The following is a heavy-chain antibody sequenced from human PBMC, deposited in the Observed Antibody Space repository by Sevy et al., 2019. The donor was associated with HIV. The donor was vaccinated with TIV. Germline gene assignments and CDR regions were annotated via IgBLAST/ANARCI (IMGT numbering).Heavy chain of an antibody. CDR3: VGEGGSGWYNFDY. V-gene: IGHV3-21*01. D-gene: IGHD6-19*01. CDR2: ISSSTNYI. Sequence: GGSLRLSCAASGFTFSSYSMDWVRQAPGKGLEWVSSISSSTNYIYYADSVKGRFTISRDNAKNSLFLQMNSLRAEDTAVYYCVGEGGSGWYNFDYWGQGTLVTVSS. J-gene: IGHJ4*02. CDR1: GFTFSSYS.